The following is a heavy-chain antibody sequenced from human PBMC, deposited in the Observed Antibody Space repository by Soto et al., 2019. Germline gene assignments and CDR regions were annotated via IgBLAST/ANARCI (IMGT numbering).Heavy chain of an antibody. Sequence: GGSLRLSCAASGFTFSSYSMNWVRQAPGKGLEWVSSISSSSSYIYYADSVKGRFTISRDNAKNSLYLQMNSLRAEDTAVYYCARGGNLTYYYDSIDPGVFYYIDYWGQGTLVTVSS. J-gene: IGHJ4*02. V-gene: IGHV3-21*01. D-gene: IGHD3-22*01. CDR3: ARGGNLTYYYDSIDPGVFYYIDY. CDR1: GFTFSSYS. CDR2: ISSSSSYI.